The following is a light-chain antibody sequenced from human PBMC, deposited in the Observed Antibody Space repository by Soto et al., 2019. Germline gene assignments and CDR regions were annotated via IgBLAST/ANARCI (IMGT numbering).Light chain of an antibody. Sequence: IVMTQSPLSLSVTPGQPASISCKPSQSLLHSDVDTYLYWYLQKPGQPPQLLIHEVSNRFSGVPDRFSGSGSRTDFTLKVSRVEAEDVGIYYCMQTIQLSLTFGGGTKVDIK. CDR3: MQTIQLSLT. CDR1: QSLLHSDVDTY. J-gene: IGKJ4*01. CDR2: EVS. V-gene: IGKV2D-29*01.